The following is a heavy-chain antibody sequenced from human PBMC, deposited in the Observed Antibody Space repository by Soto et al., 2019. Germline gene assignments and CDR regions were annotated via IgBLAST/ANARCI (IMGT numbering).Heavy chain of an antibody. J-gene: IGHJ4*02. D-gene: IGHD1-26*01. CDR2: ISWDAGTT. Sequence: GGSLRLSCAASGFTFDDYTMHWVRHAPGKGLEWVSLISWDAGTTYYADSVKGRFTISRDNSKNSLYLQMNSLRTEDTALYYCAKDGNSGSYYLFDYWGQGTLVTVSS. CDR3: AKDGNSGSYYLFDY. CDR1: GFTFDDYT. V-gene: IGHV3-43*01.